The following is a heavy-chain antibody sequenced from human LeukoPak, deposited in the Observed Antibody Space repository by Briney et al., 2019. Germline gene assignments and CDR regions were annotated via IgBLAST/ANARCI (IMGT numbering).Heavy chain of an antibody. Sequence: GRSLRLSCAASGFTYDDYAMNWVRQAPGKGLEWVSSISSSSSYIYYADSVKGRFTISRDNAKNSLYLQMNSLRAEDTAVYYCARGPRAAAGTFDYWGQGTLVTVST. CDR2: ISSSSSYI. CDR3: ARGPRAAAGTFDY. J-gene: IGHJ4*02. D-gene: IGHD6-13*01. V-gene: IGHV3-21*01. CDR1: GFTYDDYA.